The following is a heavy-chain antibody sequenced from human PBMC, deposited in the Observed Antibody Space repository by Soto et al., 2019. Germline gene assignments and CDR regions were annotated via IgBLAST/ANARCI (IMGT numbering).Heavy chain of an antibody. J-gene: IGHJ4*02. CDR1: GGPISSGGYY. Sequence: SETLSLTCTVSGGPISSGGYYWSWIRQHPGKGLEWIGYIYYSGSTYYNPSLKSRVTISVDTSKNQFSLKLSSVTAADTAVYYCASIRRGYYYDSSGSSNFDYWGQGTLVTVSS. CDR3: ASIRRGYYYDSSGSSNFDY. CDR2: IYYSGST. V-gene: IGHV4-31*03. D-gene: IGHD3-22*01.